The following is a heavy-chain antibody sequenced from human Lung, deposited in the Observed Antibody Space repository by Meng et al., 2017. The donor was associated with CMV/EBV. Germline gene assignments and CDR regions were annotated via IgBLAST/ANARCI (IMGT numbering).Heavy chain of an antibody. V-gene: IGHV3-30*18. CDR3: AKELKGYGDYYFDY. D-gene: IGHD4-17*01. Sequence: SGFTFSNYRMHWVRRAPGKGLEWLAVISNGGGNKHYADYVKSRFTISRDNSKNTLNLQMSSLRPEDTSVYYCAKELKGYGDYYFDYWGQGILVTVSS. J-gene: IGHJ4*02. CDR2: ISNGGGNK. CDR1: GFTFSNYR.